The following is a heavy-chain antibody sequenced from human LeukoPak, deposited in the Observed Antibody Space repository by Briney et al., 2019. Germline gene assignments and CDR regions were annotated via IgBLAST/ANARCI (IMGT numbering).Heavy chain of an antibody. CDR3: AGGLGYCSSTSCLPSAFDI. D-gene: IGHD2-2*01. CDR2: IIPIFGTA. Sequence: SVKVSCKASGGTFSSYAISWVRQAPGQGLEWMGGIIPIFGTANYAQKFQGRVTITTDESTSTAYMELSSLRSEDTAVYYCAGGLGYCSSTSCLPSAFDIWGQGTMVTVSS. J-gene: IGHJ3*02. V-gene: IGHV1-69*05. CDR1: GGTFSSYA.